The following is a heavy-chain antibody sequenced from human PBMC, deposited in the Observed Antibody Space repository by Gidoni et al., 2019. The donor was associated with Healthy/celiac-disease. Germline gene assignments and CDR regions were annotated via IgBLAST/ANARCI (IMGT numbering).Heavy chain of an antibody. CDR1: GFTFGDYA. Sequence: EVQLVESGGGLVQPGRSLRLSCTASGFTFGDYAMSWVRQAPGKGLEWVGFIRSKAYGGTTEYAASVKGRFTISRDDSKSIAYLQMNSLKTEDTAVYYCTRDVLGSYFDYWGQGTLVTVSS. CDR3: TRDVLGSYFDY. CDR2: IRSKAYGGTT. D-gene: IGHD1-26*01. J-gene: IGHJ4*02. V-gene: IGHV3-49*04.